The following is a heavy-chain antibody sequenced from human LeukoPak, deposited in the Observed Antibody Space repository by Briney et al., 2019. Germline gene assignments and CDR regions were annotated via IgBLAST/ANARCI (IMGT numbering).Heavy chain of an antibody. V-gene: IGHV3-30*18. CDR1: GFTFSSYG. Sequence: GGSLRLSCAASGFTFSSYGMHWVRQAPGKGLEWVAVISYDGSNKYYADSVKGRFTISRDNSKDTPYLQMNSLRAEDTAVYYCAKDQVRGKRRSDAFDIWGQGTMVTVSS. D-gene: IGHD4-23*01. J-gene: IGHJ3*02. CDR2: ISYDGSNK. CDR3: AKDQVRGKRRSDAFDI.